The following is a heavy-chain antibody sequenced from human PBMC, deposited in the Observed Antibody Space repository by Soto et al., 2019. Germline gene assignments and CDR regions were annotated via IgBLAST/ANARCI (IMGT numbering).Heavy chain of an antibody. J-gene: IGHJ4*02. CDR1: GFSFSTYA. CDR2: ISGSDGRT. CDR3: AKNRERDAWYEEY. V-gene: IGHV3-23*01. D-gene: IGHD6-13*01. Sequence: EVQLLESGGGLVQPGGSLRLSCVASGFSFSTYAMTWVRQAPGKWLEWVSVISGSDGRTYYADSVKGRFTISRDNSKNTLSLQMNSLRAEDTAVYYCAKNRERDAWYEEYWGQGTLVTVSS.